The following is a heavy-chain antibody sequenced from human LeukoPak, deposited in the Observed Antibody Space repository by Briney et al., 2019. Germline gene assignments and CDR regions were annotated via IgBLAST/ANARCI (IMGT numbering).Heavy chain of an antibody. CDR1: GFTVSSNY. Sequence: GGSLRLSCAASGFTVSSNYMSWVRQAPGKGLEWVAVISYDGSNKYYADSVKGRFTISRDNSKNTLYLQMNSLRAEDTAVYYCAKTLRGYDILTGYYDYWGQGTLVTVSS. D-gene: IGHD3-9*01. V-gene: IGHV3-30*18. CDR3: AKTLRGYDILTGYYDY. J-gene: IGHJ4*02. CDR2: ISYDGSNK.